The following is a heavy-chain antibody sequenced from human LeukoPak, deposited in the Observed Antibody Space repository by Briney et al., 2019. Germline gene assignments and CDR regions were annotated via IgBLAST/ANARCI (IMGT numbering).Heavy chain of an antibody. CDR3: ARGGELAVAGTPQDFDY. J-gene: IGHJ4*02. Sequence: GGSLRLSCAASGFTFSSYGMHWVRQAPGKGLEWVAVIWYDGSNKYYADSVKGRFTISRDNSKNTLYLQMNSLRAEDTAVYYCARGGELAVAGTPQDFDYWGQGTLVTVSS. CDR2: IWYDGSNK. V-gene: IGHV3-33*01. D-gene: IGHD6-19*01. CDR1: GFTFSSYG.